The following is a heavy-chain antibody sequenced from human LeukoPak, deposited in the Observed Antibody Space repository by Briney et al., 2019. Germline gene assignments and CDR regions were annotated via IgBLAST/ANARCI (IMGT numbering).Heavy chain of an antibody. CDR1: GFTVNNNY. CDR2: ISSDGSNK. J-gene: IGHJ4*02. CDR3: ARGRYSSGWYDSMPPHY. D-gene: IGHD6-19*01. Sequence: GGSLRLSCAASGFTVNNNYMTWVRQAPGKGLEWVAVISSDGSNKYYEDSVKGRFTISRDTSRNMLYLQMNSLRPEDTAIYYCARGRYSSGWYDSMPPHYWGQGTLVTVSS. V-gene: IGHV3-30*03.